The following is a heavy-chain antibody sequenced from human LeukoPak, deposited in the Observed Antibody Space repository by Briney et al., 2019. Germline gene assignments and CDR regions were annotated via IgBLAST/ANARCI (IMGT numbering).Heavy chain of an antibody. CDR2: INSGGSNT. D-gene: IGHD5-12*01. CDR3: ARGTGYAVFDI. CDR1: GFTFSSYW. J-gene: IGHJ3*02. Sequence: GGSLRLSCAASGFTFSSYWMHWVRQAPGKGLVWVSRINSGGSNTNYADSVKGRFTISRDNAKNTLYLQMNSLRAEDTAVYYCARGTGYAVFDIWGQGTMVTVSS. V-gene: IGHV3-74*01.